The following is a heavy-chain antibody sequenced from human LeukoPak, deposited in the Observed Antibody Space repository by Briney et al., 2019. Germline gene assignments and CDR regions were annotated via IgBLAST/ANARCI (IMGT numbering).Heavy chain of an antibody. V-gene: IGHV4-61*01. CDR1: GGSVSSGSYY. CDR3: ARTDPKADSSGYWAFDI. CDR2: ISYSGST. J-gene: IGHJ3*02. Sequence: NPSETLSLTCTVSGGSVSSGSYYWSWIRQPPGKGLEWIGSISYSGSTNYSPSLKSRVTISVDTSKNQFSLKLSSVTAADTALYYCARTDPKADSSGYWAFDIWGQGTMVTVSS. D-gene: IGHD3-22*01.